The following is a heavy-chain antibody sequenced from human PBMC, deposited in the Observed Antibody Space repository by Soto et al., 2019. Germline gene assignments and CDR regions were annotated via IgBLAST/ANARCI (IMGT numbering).Heavy chain of an antibody. V-gene: IGHV4-61*01. Sequence: PSETLSLTCTVSGGSVSSGSYYWSWIRQPPGKGLEWIGYIYYSGSTNYNPSLKSRVTISVDTSKNQFSLKLSSVTAADTAVYYCARGSFDYWGQGTLVTVSS. CDR1: GGSVSSGSYY. CDR2: IYYSGST. CDR3: ARGSFDY. J-gene: IGHJ4*02.